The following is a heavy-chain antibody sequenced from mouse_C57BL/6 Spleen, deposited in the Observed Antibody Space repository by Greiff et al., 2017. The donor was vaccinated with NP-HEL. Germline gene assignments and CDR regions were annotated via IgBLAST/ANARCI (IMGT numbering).Heavy chain of an antibody. CDR1: GFTFSDYG. Sequence: DVMLVESGGGLVKPGGSLKLSCAASGFTFSDYGMHWVRQAPEKGLEWVAYISSGSSTIYYADTVKGRFTISRDNAKNTLFLQMTSLRSEDTAMYYCARGGIYYYGSSPLDYWGQGTTLTVSS. J-gene: IGHJ2*01. D-gene: IGHD1-1*01. V-gene: IGHV5-17*01. CDR3: ARGGIYYYGSSPLDY. CDR2: ISSGSSTI.